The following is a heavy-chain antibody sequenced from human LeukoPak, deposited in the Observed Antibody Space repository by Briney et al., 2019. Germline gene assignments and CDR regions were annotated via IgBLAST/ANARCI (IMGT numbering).Heavy chain of an antibody. D-gene: IGHD6-19*01. CDR3: AGSGLVFNFDY. J-gene: IGHJ4*02. CDR2: IYSGGST. Sequence: GGSLRLSCAASGFTVSSNYMSWVRQAPGKGLEWVSVIYSGGSTYYADSVKGRFTISRDNSKNTLYLQMNSPRAEDTAVYYCAGSGLVFNFDYWGQGTLVTVSS. V-gene: IGHV3-66*02. CDR1: GFTVSSNY.